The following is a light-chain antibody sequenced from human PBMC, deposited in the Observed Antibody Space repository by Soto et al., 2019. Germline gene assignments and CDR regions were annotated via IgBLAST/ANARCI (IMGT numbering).Light chain of an antibody. J-gene: IGKJ1*01. V-gene: IGKV3-20*01. CDR3: LQYNTIPRT. CDR2: DAS. CDR1: QGLSGDY. Sequence: EIVLTQSPGTLSLSPGVRATLSCRASQGLSGDYLAWYQQKHGQAPRLLIYDASRRATDIPARFSGSGFGRVFALTISRLEPADCAGYVCLQYNTIPRTFGQGTKVEIQ.